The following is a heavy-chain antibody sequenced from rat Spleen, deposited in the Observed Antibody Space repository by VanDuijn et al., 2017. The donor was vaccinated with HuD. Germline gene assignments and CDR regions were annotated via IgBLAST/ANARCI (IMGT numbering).Heavy chain of an antibody. CDR2: ITNSGGIT. Sequence: EVQLVESGGGLVQPGRSLKLSCAASGFTFSNYYMAWVRQAPTKGLEWVASITNSGGITYYRDSVKGRFTISRDNAKSTLYLQMASLRSEDTATYYCAKEGLYSSLDYWGQGVMVTVSS. D-gene: IGHD1-2*01. V-gene: IGHV5S23*01. CDR1: GFTFSNYY. J-gene: IGHJ2*01. CDR3: AKEGLYSSLDY.